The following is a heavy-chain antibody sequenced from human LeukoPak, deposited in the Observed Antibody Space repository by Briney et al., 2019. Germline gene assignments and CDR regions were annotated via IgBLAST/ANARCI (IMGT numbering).Heavy chain of an antibody. CDR1: GYTFTGYY. CDR2: INPNNGGT. CDR3: ARERSGTTLGY. Sequence: ASVKVSCKASGYTFTGYYMHWVRQAPGQGLEWMGRINPNNGGTNYAQKFQGRVTMTRDTSTSTVYMELSSLRSEDTAVYYCARERSGTTLGYWGQGTLVTVSS. D-gene: IGHD1-7*01. V-gene: IGHV1-2*06. J-gene: IGHJ4*02.